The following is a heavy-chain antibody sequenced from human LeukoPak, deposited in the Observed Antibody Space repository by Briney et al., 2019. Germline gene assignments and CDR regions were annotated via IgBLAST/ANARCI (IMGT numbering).Heavy chain of an antibody. Sequence: GESLKISCKGSGYSFTNYWIGWVRQVPGKGLEWMGIIYPGDSDTRYSPSFQGQVTISADKSISTAYLQWSSLRASDTAMYYCAKYSGYAPGTFDIWGQGTMVTVSS. D-gene: IGHD5-12*01. CDR1: GYSFTNYW. CDR2: IYPGDSDT. CDR3: AKYSGYAPGTFDI. J-gene: IGHJ3*02. V-gene: IGHV5-51*01.